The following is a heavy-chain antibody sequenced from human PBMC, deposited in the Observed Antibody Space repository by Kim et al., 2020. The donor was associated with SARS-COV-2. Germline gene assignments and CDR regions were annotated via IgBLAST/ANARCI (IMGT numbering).Heavy chain of an antibody. J-gene: IGHJ2*01. Sequence: GNGRFTISRDIPKNSLYLQMNSLRVEDTAVYYCARDPTPITVTTVWYFDLWGRGTLVTVSS. D-gene: IGHD4-17*01. V-gene: IGHV3-21*01. CDR3: ARDPTPITVTTVWYFDL.